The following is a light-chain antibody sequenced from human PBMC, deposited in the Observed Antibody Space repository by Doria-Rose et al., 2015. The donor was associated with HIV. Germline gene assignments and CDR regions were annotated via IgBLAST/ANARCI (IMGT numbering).Light chain of an antibody. CDR1: QSLLYTSKNY. Sequence: VLTQSPESLGMSLGERATLNCKSNQSLLYTSKNYLAWYQQKPGQPPKLLIYWASTRRSGVPARFSGSGSGTDFTLTISSLEAEDVAVYYCQQYYDTPSFGPGTTVDIK. CDR2: WAS. J-gene: IGKJ3*01. CDR3: QQYYDTPS. V-gene: IGKV4-1*01.